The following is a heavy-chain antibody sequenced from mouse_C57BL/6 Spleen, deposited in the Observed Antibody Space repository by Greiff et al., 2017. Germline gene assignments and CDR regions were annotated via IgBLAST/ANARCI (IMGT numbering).Heavy chain of an antibody. CDR3: ARTYSNFPFGY. J-gene: IGHJ2*01. D-gene: IGHD2-5*01. CDR1: GFTFSDYG. Sequence: EVMLVESGGGLVKPGGSLKLSCAASGFTFSDYGMHWVRQAPEKGLEWVAYISSGSSSNSYTDTGKGRFTISRDNAKNTLFLQMTSLRSEDTAMYYCARTYSNFPFGYWGQGTTLTVSS. CDR2: ISSGSSSN. V-gene: IGHV5-17*01.